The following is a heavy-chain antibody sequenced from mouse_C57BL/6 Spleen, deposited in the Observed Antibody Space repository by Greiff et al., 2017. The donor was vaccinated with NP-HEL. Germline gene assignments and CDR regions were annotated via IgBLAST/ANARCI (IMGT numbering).Heavy chain of an antibody. J-gene: IGHJ4*01. CDR1: GFNIKNTY. CDR2: IDPANGNT. CDR3: ALIYYDYDYAMDY. Sequence: EVKLVESVAELVRPGASVKLSCTASGFNIKNTYMHWVKQRPEQGLEWIGRIDPANGNTKYAPKFQGKATITADTSSNTAYLQLSSLTSEDTAIYYCALIYYDYDYAMDYWGQGTSVTVSS. D-gene: IGHD2-4*01. V-gene: IGHV14-3*01.